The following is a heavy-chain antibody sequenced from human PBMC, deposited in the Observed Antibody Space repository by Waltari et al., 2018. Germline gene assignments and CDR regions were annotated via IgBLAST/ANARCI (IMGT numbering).Heavy chain of an antibody. CDR2: ISAYNGNT. Sequence: QVQLVQSGAEVKKPGASVKVSCKASGYTFTSYGISWVRQAPGQGLEWMGWISAYNGNTNYAQKLQGGVTMTTDTSTSTAYMELRSLRSDDTAVYYCAREVADRTHNYYYYYYMDVWGKGTTVTVSS. J-gene: IGHJ6*03. V-gene: IGHV1-18*01. CDR1: GYTFTSYG. D-gene: IGHD2-15*01. CDR3: AREVADRTHNYYYYYYMDV.